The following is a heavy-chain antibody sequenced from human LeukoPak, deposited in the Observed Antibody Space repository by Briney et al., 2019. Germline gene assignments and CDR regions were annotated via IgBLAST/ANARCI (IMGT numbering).Heavy chain of an antibody. V-gene: IGHV1-2*02. J-gene: IGHJ6*03. CDR2: MNPNSGGT. Sequence: ASVKVSCKASGYTFTGYYMHWVRQAPGQGLEWMGWMNPNSGGTNYAQKFQGRIAIPRETSISTVYMELSRLRSDDTAVYYCARGASTVFMDVWGKGTTVTVSS. CDR3: ARGASTVFMDV. CDR1: GYTFTGYY. D-gene: IGHD4-11*01.